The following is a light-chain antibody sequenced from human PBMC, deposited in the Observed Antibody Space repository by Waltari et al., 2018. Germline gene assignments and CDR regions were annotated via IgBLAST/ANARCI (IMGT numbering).Light chain of an antibody. V-gene: IGKV3-20*01. CDR3: QQYGNSPRT. J-gene: IGKJ1*01. CDR2: GAS. CDR1: QSVSSD. Sequence: EIVLTQSPGTLSLSPGESATLSCRASQSVSSDLAWYQHKPGQAPRLLIYGASSRATGIPDRFGGSGSGTDFTLTISRLEPEDFAVYYCQQYGNSPRTFGHGTKVDVK.